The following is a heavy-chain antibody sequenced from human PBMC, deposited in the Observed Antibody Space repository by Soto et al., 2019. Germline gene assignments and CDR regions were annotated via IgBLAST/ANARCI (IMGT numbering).Heavy chain of an antibody. J-gene: IGHJ6*02. CDR2: IYWDDDK. CDR3: AYLPCGGGSCYWFSLSGMDV. Sequence: QITLKESGPTLVKPTQTLTLTCTFSGFSLSTSGVGVAWIRQPPGKALEWLALIYWDDDKRYRPSLESRLTTTKETSKNRGVLTMTNMDSVDTATYYCAYLPCGGGSCYWFSLSGMDVWGQGTTVTVSS. D-gene: IGHD2-15*01. V-gene: IGHV2-5*02. CDR1: GFSLSTSGVG.